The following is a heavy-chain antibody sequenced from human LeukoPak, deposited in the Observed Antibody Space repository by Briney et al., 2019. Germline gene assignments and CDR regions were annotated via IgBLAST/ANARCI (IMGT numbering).Heavy chain of an antibody. D-gene: IGHD7-27*01. CDR3: ARDYRTGFDY. V-gene: IGHV1-69*05. J-gene: IGHJ4*02. CDR1: GGTFSSYA. CDR2: IIPIFGTA. Sequence: SVTVSCKASGGTFSSYAISWVRQAPGQGLEWMGGIIPIFGTANYAQKLQGRVTMTTDTSTTTAYMELRSLRSDDTAVYYCARDYRTGFDYWGQGTLVTVSS.